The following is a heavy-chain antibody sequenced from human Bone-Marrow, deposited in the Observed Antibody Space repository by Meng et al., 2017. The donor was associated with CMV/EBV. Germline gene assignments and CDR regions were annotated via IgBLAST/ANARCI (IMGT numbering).Heavy chain of an antibody. CDR1: GYTFTSYG. CDR3: ASGDCTNGVCYNWDY. D-gene: IGHD2-8*01. Sequence: ASVKVSCKASGYTFTSYGISWVRQAPGQGLEWMGWISAYNGNTNYAQKLQGRVTMTTDTSTSTAYMELRSLRSEDTAVYYCASGDCTNGVCYNWDYWGQGTLVTVSS. V-gene: IGHV1-18*01. CDR2: ISAYNGNT. J-gene: IGHJ4*02.